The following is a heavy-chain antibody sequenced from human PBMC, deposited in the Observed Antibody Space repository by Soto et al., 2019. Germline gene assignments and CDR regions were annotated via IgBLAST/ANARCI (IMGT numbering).Heavy chain of an antibody. J-gene: IGHJ4*02. CDR3: ATRSGGQ. CDR2: FDPEDGET. Sequence: ASVKVSCKASGYTFTSYGISWVRQAPGQGLEWMGGFDPEDGETIYAQKFQGRVTMTEDTSTDTAYMELSSLRSEDTAVYYCATRSGGQWGQGTLVTVSS. CDR1: GYTFTSYG. V-gene: IGHV1-24*01. D-gene: IGHD2-8*02.